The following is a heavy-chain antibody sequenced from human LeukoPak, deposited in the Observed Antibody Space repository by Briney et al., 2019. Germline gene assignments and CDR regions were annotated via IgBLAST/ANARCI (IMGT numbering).Heavy chain of an antibody. Sequence: PGGSLRLSCAASGFTFSNYAMSWVRQAPGKGLECSGISGSGGSTYYADSVKGRFTISRDDTKNSVYLQMNSLRAEDTAVYYCARGPGRVAATATGSFDLWGHGTMVTVSS. CDR2: ISGSGGST. J-gene: IGHJ3*01. D-gene: IGHD6-13*01. V-gene: IGHV3-23*01. CDR3: ARGPGRVAATATGSFDL. CDR1: GFTFSNYA.